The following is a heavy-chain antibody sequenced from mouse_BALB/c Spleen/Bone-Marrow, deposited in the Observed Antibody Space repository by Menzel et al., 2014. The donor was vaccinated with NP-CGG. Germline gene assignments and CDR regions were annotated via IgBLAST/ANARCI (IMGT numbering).Heavy chain of an antibody. CDR1: GYSFTGYF. D-gene: IGHD2-4*01. Sequence: DVKLQESGPELVKPGASVKISCKASGYSFTGYFMNWVKQSHGKSLEWIGRINPYNGDTFYNQKFKGKATLTVDKSSSTALMELLSLASEDSAVYYCGRGDDYDGDFDRWGQGTTLTVSS. CDR2: INPYNGDT. V-gene: IGHV1-20*02. CDR3: GRGDDYDGDFDR. J-gene: IGHJ2*01.